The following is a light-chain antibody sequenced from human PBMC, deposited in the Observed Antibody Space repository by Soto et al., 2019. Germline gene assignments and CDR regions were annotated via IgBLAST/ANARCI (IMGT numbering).Light chain of an antibody. CDR2: KAS. CDR3: QQYNSYWT. Sequence: DIQMTHSPSTLSASGEDSVTITCRASQSISSWLAWYQQKPGKAPKLLIYKASSLESGVPSRFSGSGSGTEFTLTISSLQPDDFATYYCQQYNSYWTFGQGTKVDIK. CDR1: QSISSW. J-gene: IGKJ1*01. V-gene: IGKV1-5*03.